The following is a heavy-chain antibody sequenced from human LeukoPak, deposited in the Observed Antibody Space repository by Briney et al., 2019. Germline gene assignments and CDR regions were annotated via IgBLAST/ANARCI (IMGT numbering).Heavy chain of an antibody. V-gene: IGHV4-61*02. CDR3: ARGYYYDTRNAFDI. CDR1: GDSIANTFYY. Sequence: SETLSLTCTVSGDSIANTFYYWNWLRQPAGKGLEWIGRNTTGTTNYNPSLKSRVTISLDTARNQFSLKLSSVTAADTAVYYCARGYYYDTRNAFDIWGQGTMVTVSS. D-gene: IGHD3-22*01. CDR2: NTTGTT. J-gene: IGHJ3*02.